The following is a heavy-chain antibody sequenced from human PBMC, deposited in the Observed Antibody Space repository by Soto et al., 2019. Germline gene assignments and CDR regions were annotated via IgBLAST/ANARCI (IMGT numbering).Heavy chain of an antibody. CDR3: ARDDYGSNSGAFDI. D-gene: IGHD4-17*01. CDR2: IYFSGST. V-gene: IGHV4-31*03. J-gene: IGHJ3*02. CDR1: GGSINSGDYY. Sequence: PSETLSLTCTVSGGSINSGDYYWSWIRQHPGKGLEWIGHIYFSGSTPYNPSLKSRVTISINTSKNKFSLKLDSVTAADTAVYYCARDDYGSNSGAFDIWGQGAMVTVSS.